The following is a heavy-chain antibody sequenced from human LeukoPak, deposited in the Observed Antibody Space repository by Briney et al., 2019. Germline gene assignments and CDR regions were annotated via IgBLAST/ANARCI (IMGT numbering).Heavy chain of an antibody. J-gene: IGHJ4*02. CDR2: ISSSSSYI. V-gene: IGHV3-21*01. CDR1: GFTFSSYS. D-gene: IGHD2-2*01. Sequence: GGSLRLSCAASGFTFSSYSMNWVRQAPGKGLEWVSSISSSSSYIYYVDSVKGRFTISRDNAKNSLYLQMNSLRAEDTAVYYCARPCPYCSSTSGGYFDYWGQGTLVTVSS. CDR3: ARPCPYCSSTSGGYFDY.